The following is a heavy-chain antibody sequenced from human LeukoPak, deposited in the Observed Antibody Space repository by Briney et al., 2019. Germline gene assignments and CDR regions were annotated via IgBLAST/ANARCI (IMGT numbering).Heavy chain of an antibody. D-gene: IGHD6-19*01. CDR3: ARLTGWDNYYSYMDV. Sequence: GGSLRLSCAASGLTFSSYGMYWVRQAPSKGLEWVASILYDGSNKFYLDSVKGRFTISRDNSRNTLYLQMNSLRAEDTAVYYCARLTGWDNYYSYMDVWGKGTTVTVSS. CDR1: GLTFSSYG. V-gene: IGHV3-30*02. J-gene: IGHJ6*03. CDR2: ILYDGSNK.